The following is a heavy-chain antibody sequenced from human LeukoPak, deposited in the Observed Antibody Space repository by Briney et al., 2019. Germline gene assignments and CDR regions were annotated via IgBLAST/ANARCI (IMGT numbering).Heavy chain of an antibody. CDR1: GGSISSYY. Sequence: SETLSLTCTVSGGSISSYYWNWIRQPPGRGLDWIGYIYYSGSASYNPSLKSRVTISVDTSKNQFSLKLSSVTAADTAVYYCARVRVPKEGAAFDIWGQGTMVTVSS. CDR3: ARVRVPKEGAAFDI. D-gene: IGHD1-1*01. CDR2: IYYSGSA. V-gene: IGHV4-59*01. J-gene: IGHJ3*02.